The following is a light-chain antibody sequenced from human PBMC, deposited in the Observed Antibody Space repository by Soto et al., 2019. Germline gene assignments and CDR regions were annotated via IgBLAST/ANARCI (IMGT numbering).Light chain of an antibody. Sequence: FQMPQYPSSVSASVGDRVTITCRASQGISSWLAWFQQKPGKAPKLLIYAASSLQSGVPSRFSGSGSGTDFTLTISILQPEDVATYYCHQANSFPRTFGPGTRVDIK. J-gene: IGKJ1*01. CDR2: AAS. CDR3: HQANSFPRT. CDR1: QGISSW. V-gene: IGKV1-12*01.